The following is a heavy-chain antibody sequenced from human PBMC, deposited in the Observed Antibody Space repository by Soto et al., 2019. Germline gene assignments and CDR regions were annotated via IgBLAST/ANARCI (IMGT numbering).Heavy chain of an antibody. CDR1: GYTFTSYY. D-gene: IGHD5-12*01. CDR3: ARALGVEMATITDFDY. CDR2: INPSGGST. J-gene: IGHJ4*02. Sequence: QVQLVQSGAEVKKPGASVKVSCKASGYTFTSYYMHWVRQAPGQGLEWMGIINPSGGSTSYAQKFQGRVTMTRDTSMSTVYMELSSLRSEDTAVYYCARALGVEMATITDFDYWGQGTLVTVSS. V-gene: IGHV1-46*03.